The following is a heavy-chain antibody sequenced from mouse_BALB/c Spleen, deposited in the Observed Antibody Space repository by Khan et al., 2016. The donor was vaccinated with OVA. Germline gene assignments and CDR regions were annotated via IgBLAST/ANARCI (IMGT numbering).Heavy chain of an antibody. Sequence: VQLKESGTVLARPGASVKMSCKASGYSFTSYWMHWVKQRPGQGLEWIGAIYPGNSDTRYNQKFKGKAKLTAVTSASTAYMDLSSLTNEDSAVYYCTRSYDSYYFDYWGQGTTLTVSS. CDR1: GYSFTSYW. J-gene: IGHJ2*01. V-gene: IGHV1-5*01. D-gene: IGHD2-4*01. CDR3: TRSYDSYYFDY. CDR2: IYPGNSDT.